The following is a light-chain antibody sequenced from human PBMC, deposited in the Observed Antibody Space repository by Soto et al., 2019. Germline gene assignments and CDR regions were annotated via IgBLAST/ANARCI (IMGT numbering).Light chain of an antibody. CDR2: AAS. J-gene: IGKJ1*01. Sequence: DIQMTQSPSSRSASVGDRVTITCRASQSITTSLNWYQQKAGKAPKLLIYAASSLQSGVPSRFSGSGSGTDFTLTISSLQPEDFAVYYCHYYDKWPPGTFGQGTKVEIK. CDR1: QSITTS. V-gene: IGKV1-39*01. CDR3: HYYDKWPPGT.